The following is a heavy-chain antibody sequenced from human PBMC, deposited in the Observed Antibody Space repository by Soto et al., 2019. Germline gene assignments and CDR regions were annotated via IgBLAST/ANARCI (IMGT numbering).Heavy chain of an antibody. CDR1: GGSISSGGYS. D-gene: IGHD6-6*01. V-gene: IGHV4-30-2*01. Sequence: SETLSLTCAVSGGSISSGGYSWSWIRQPPGKGLEWIGYIYHSGSTYYNPSLKSRVTISVDRSKNQFSLELSSVTAADTAVYYCARDQGSSGWFDPWGQGTLVTVS. CDR2: IYHSGST. J-gene: IGHJ5*02. CDR3: ARDQGSSGWFDP.